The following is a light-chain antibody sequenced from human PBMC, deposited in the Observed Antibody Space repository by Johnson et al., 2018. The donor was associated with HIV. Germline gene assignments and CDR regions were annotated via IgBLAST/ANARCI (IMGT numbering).Light chain of an antibody. CDR1: SSNIGNSY. V-gene: IGLV1-51*01. CDR2: DNN. Sequence: QPVLTQPPSVSAAPGQKVTISCSGSSSNIGNSYVSWYQQLPGTAPKLLIYDNNKRPSGIPDRFSGSKSGATATLGITGLQTGDEAHYYCGIWDASLSPLYVFGTGTTITVL. J-gene: IGLJ1*01. CDR3: GIWDASLSPLYV.